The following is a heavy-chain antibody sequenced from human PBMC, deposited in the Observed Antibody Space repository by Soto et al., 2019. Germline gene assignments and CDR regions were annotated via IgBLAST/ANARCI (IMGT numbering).Heavy chain of an antibody. CDR1: GGSISSLDYY. CDR3: DRGTPQTTITSFDC. Sequence: PSETLSLTCTVSGGSISSLDYYWSWIRQPPGKGLEWIGHIYYSGSTYYNPSLKSRVTISVDTSNNQFSLKLSSVAAADKAVYYCDRGTPQTTITSFDCWGQGTLATVSS. D-gene: IGHD1-20*01. J-gene: IGHJ4*02. V-gene: IGHV4-30-4*01. CDR2: IYYSGST.